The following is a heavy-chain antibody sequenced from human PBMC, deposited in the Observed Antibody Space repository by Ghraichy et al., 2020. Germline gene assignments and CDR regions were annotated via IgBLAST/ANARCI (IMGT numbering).Heavy chain of an antibody. CDR3: ATDCSGGSCYSYHFDY. CDR1: GFTFSSYA. Sequence: GGSLRLSCAASGFTFSSYAMSWVRQAPGKGLEWVSDISGSGAGTHYADSVKGRFTISRDNSKNTMYLQMNSLRAEDTAVYYCATDCSGGSCYSYHFDYWGQGTLVTVSS. D-gene: IGHD2-15*01. J-gene: IGHJ4*02. CDR2: ISGSGAGT. V-gene: IGHV3-23*01.